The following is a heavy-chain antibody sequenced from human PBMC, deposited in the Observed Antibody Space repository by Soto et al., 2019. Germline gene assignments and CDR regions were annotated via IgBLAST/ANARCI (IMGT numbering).Heavy chain of an antibody. D-gene: IGHD3-10*01. CDR2: IYCDDDK. J-gene: IGHJ5*02. CDR1: GFSLSTTGVG. Sequence: QITLKESGPTLVRHTQTLTLTCTFYGFSLSTTGVGVGWIRQPPGKALEWLALIYCDDDKRYSPILKSRLTITKDNSTNAVILTMTNMDPVDTATYYCAQRRRDDGLGCEWSNYCDPLGQGTLVTVSS. V-gene: IGHV2-5*02. CDR3: AQRRRDDGLGCEWSNYCDP.